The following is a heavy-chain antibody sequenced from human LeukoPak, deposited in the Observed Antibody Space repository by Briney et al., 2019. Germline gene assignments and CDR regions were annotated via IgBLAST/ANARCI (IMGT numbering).Heavy chain of an antibody. D-gene: IGHD1-26*01. CDR1: GYTFSGYY. CDR2: INPNSGGT. CDR3: ARFSGSYGFDY. J-gene: IGHJ4*02. Sequence: GASVKVSCKASGYTFSGYYIHWVRQAPGQGLEWMGWINPNSGGTNYAQKFQGRVTMTRDTSISTAYMELSRLRSDDTAVYYCARFSGSYGFDYWGQGTLVTVSS. V-gene: IGHV1-2*02.